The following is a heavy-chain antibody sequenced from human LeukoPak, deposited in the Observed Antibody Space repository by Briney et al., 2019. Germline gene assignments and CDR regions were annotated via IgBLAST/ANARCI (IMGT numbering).Heavy chain of an antibody. CDR2: IYYSGST. V-gene: IGHV4-39*01. Sequence: SETLSLTCTVSGGSISSSSYYWGWLRQPPGKGLEWIGSIYYSGSTYYNPSLKSRVTISVDTSKNQFSLKLSSVTAADTAVYYCARAGIYGSGSYSPNWFDPWGQGTLVTVSS. CDR3: ARAGIYGSGSYSPNWFDP. J-gene: IGHJ5*02. CDR1: GGSISSSSYY. D-gene: IGHD3-10*01.